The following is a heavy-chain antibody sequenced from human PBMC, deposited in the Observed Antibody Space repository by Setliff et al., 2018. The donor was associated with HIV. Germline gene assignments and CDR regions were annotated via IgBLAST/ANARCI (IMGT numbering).Heavy chain of an antibody. CDR2: IYYSGST. D-gene: IGHD4-17*01. Sequence: SETLSLTCTVSGGSISSTVYYWGWIRQPPGKGLEWIGSIYYSGSTYYNPSLESRITISMDTSKNQFSLKLRSVTAADTAMYYCARDAVRSKDWFDPWGPGILVTV. CDR1: GGSISSTVYY. J-gene: IGHJ5*02. V-gene: IGHV4-39*02. CDR3: ARDAVRSKDWFDP.